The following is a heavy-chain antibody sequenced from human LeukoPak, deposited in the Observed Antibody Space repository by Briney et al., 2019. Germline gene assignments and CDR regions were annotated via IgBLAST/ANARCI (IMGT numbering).Heavy chain of an antibody. CDR3: ARQPAGYSYGAGAFDI. V-gene: IGHV3-23*01. D-gene: IGHD5-18*01. CDR1: GFGSKNYG. J-gene: IGHJ3*02. Sequence: GGSLRLSCTTSGFGSKNYGMSWVRLAPGKGLEWVSIISATGVNTYYADSVKGRFTISRDNSKNTLYLQMNSLRAEDTAVYYCARQPAGYSYGAGAFDIWGQGTMVTVSS. CDR2: ISATGVNT.